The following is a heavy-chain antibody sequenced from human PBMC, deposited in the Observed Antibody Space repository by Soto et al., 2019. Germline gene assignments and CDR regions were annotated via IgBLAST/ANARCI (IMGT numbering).Heavy chain of an antibody. V-gene: IGHV3-23*01. CDR1: GFTFSDFW. CDR2: ISGSGGST. J-gene: IGHJ3*02. Sequence: GSLRLSCAASGFTFSDFWMTWVRQAPGKGLEWVSAISGSGGSTYYADSVKGRFTISRDNSKNTLYLQMNSLRAEDTAVYYCAKIRIGIAAAVDIWGQGTMVTVSS. D-gene: IGHD6-25*01. CDR3: AKIRIGIAAAVDI.